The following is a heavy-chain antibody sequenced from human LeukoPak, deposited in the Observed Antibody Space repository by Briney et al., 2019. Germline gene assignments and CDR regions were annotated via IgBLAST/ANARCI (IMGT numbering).Heavy chain of an antibody. Sequence: SETLSLTCTISGGSASDYYWSWIRQSPGKGLEWIGYIYHTGSTSYSPSLKSRATISADTSQNQFSLKLSSVTAADTAVYYCASRKLGNDYWGQGTLVTVSS. CDR1: GGSASDYY. CDR3: ASRKLGNDY. CDR2: IYHTGST. V-gene: IGHV4-59*02. J-gene: IGHJ4*02. D-gene: IGHD7-27*01.